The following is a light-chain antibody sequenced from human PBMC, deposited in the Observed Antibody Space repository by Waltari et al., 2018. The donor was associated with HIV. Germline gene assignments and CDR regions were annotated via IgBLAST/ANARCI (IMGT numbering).Light chain of an antibody. CDR2: EVS. Sequence: QSALTQPASVSGSPGQSITISCTGTSSDVGGYNLVSWYQQHPGKAPKLIIYEVSKRPSGVSNRCSGSKSGNTSSLTIAGLQAEDYADYYCCAYAGSTTCVIFGGGTKLTVL. J-gene: IGLJ2*01. V-gene: IGLV2-23*02. CDR1: SSDVGGYNL. CDR3: CAYAGSTTCVI.